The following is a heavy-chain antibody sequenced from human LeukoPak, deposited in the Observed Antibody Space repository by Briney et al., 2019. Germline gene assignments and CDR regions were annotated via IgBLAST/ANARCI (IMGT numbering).Heavy chain of an antibody. J-gene: IGHJ6*02. V-gene: IGHV1-69*13. CDR2: IIPIFGTA. CDR3: ARDLCSSTSCCFAV. Sequence: ASVKVSCKASGGTFSSYAISWVRQAPGQGLEWMGGIIPIFGTANYAQKFQGRVTITADESTSTAYMELSSLRFEDTAVYYCARDLCSSTSCCFAVWGQGATVTVSS. CDR1: GGTFSSYA. D-gene: IGHD2-2*01.